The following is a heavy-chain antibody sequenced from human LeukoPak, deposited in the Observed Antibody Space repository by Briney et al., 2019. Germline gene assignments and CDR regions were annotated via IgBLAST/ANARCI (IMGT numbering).Heavy chain of an antibody. Sequence: PSETLSLTCTVSGDSISRYYWSWIRQPPGKGLEWIGYIYYSGSTNYNPSLKSRVTISVDTSKNHFSLKLSSVTAADAAVYYCARAGQGDFWSGLRYFDYWGQGTLVTVSS. CDR1: GDSISRYY. D-gene: IGHD3-3*01. V-gene: IGHV4-59*01. J-gene: IGHJ4*02. CDR2: IYYSGST. CDR3: ARAGQGDFWSGLRYFDY.